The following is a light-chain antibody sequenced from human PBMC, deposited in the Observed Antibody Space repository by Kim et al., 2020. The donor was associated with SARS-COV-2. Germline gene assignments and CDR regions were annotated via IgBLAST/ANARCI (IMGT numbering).Light chain of an antibody. CDR2: EVN. CDR1: SNDIGNYDL. V-gene: IGLV2-23*02. CDR3: CSYAGSSTYWV. J-gene: IGLJ3*02. Sequence: SALPQPASVSGSPGQSITLSCSGTSNDIGNYDLVSWYQQHTGKAPKVIIYEVNSRPSGVSDRFSGSKSGSTASLTISGLRTEDEADYYCCSYAGSSTYWVFGGGTQLTVL.